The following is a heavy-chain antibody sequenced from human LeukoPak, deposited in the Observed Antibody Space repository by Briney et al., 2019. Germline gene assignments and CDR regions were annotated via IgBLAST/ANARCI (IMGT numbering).Heavy chain of an antibody. CDR1: GYTFTSYG. J-gene: IGHJ5*02. Sequence: ASVKVSCKASGYTFTSYGISWVRQAPGQGLEWMGWSPYNGNTNYAQKLQGRVTMTTDTSTSTAYMELRSLRSDDTAVYYCARGRLSSGRPRQRNWFDPWGQGTLVTVSS. D-gene: IGHD3-22*01. V-gene: IGHV1-18*01. CDR2: SPYNGNT. CDR3: ARGRLSSGRPRQRNWFDP.